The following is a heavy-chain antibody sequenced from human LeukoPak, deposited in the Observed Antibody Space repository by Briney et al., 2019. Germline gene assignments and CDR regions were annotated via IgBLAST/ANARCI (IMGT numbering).Heavy chain of an antibody. V-gene: IGHV4-59*12. D-gene: IGHD2-15*01. CDR1: GGSISDYY. CDR2: IYNSGTT. J-gene: IGHJ4*02. CDR3: ARARRLLDRRRYGPGGGYFDY. Sequence: SETLSLTCTVSGGSISDYYWSWIRQPPGKGLEWVGYIYNSGTTNYNPSLKSRVTISVDTSKNQFSLKLSSVTAADTAVYYCARARRLLDRRRYGPGGGYFDYWGQGTLVTVSS.